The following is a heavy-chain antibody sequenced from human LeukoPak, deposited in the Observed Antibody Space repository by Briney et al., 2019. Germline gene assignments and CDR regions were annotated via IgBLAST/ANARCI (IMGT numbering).Heavy chain of an antibody. Sequence: GASVKVSCKASGYTFTGYYMHWVRQAPGQGLEWMGWINPNSGGTNYAQKFQGRVTMTRDTSISTAYMELSRLRSDDTAVYYCARARPSITMVRGVLNWFDPWGQGTLVTVSS. D-gene: IGHD3-10*01. CDR2: INPNSGGT. V-gene: IGHV1-2*02. CDR3: ARARPSITMVRGVLNWFDP. CDR1: GYTFTGYY. J-gene: IGHJ5*02.